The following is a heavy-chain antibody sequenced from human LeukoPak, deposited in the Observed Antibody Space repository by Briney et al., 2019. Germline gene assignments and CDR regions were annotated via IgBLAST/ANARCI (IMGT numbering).Heavy chain of an antibody. J-gene: IGHJ4*02. V-gene: IGHV3-NL1*01. CDR1: GFIFGSYG. CDR3: ATLYGGQRADGY. D-gene: IGHD2-15*01. Sequence: GGSLRLSCAASGFIFGSYGMHWVRQAPGKGLEWVSSIYTGDTTEYAGSVKGRFTISRDNSKNTLYLQMNSLRTEDTAVYYCATLYGGQRADGYWGQGTLVTVSP. CDR2: IYTGDTT.